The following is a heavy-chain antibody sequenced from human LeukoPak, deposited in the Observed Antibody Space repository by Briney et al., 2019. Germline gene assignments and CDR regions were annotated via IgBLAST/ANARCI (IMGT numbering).Heavy chain of an antibody. D-gene: IGHD3-10*01. J-gene: IGHJ6*02. CDR2: IIPIFGTT. Sequence: ASVKVSCKASGGTFSSYANSWLRQAPGQGLEWMGGIIPIFGTTNYAQKFQGRVTITADESTSTAYMELSSLRSEDTAVYYCAGGSGSYYGYYYGMDVWGQGTTVTVSS. V-gene: IGHV1-69*13. CDR3: AGGSGSYYGYYYGMDV. CDR1: GGTFSSYA.